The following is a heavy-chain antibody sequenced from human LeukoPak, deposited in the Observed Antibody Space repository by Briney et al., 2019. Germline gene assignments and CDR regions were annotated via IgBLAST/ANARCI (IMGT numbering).Heavy chain of an antibody. D-gene: IGHD5-24*01. V-gene: IGHV3-48*01. J-gene: IGHJ4*02. Sequence: GGSLRLSCAASGFTFSDYSMNWVRQAPGKGLGWISYIGIDSGNTNYADSVKGRFTISGDKAKNSLYLQMNSLRVEDTAVYYCARDYKYAFDNWGQGTLVTVSS. CDR1: GFTFSDYS. CDR3: ARDYKYAFDN. CDR2: IGIDSGNT.